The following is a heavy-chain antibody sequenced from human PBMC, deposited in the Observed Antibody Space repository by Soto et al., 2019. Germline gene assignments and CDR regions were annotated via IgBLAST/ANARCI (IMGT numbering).Heavy chain of an antibody. Sequence: ASVKVSCKASGYTFTSYPMHWVRQAPGQRLEWMGWINAGNGNTKYSQKFQGRVTITRDTSASTAYMELSSLRSEDTAVYYCARDYYYYDSSGYYYAIYFQHWGQGTLVTVSS. V-gene: IGHV1-3*01. CDR2: INAGNGNT. D-gene: IGHD3-22*01. CDR1: GYTFTSYP. CDR3: ARDYYYYDSSGYYYAIYFQH. J-gene: IGHJ1*01.